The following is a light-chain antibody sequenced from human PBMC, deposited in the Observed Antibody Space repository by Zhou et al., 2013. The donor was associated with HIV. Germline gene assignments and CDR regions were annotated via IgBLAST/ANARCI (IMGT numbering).Light chain of an antibody. CDR2: AAS. Sequence: DIQMTQSPSTLSASVGDRVTITCRASQSISSWLAWYQQKPGKAPKLLIYAASSLQSGVPSRFSGSGSGTDFTLTITSLQAEDFGTYFCQQSYRSPHTFGQGTRLEIK. J-gene: IGKJ5*01. V-gene: IGKV1-39*01. CDR1: QSISSW. CDR3: QQSYRSPHT.